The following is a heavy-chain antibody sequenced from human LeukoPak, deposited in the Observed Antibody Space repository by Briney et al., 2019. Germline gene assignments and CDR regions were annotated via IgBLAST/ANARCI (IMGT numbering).Heavy chain of an antibody. Sequence: GGSLRLSCAASGFTVSSNYMTWVRQAPGKGLEWVSVIYSGGTTDYADSVKGRFTISRDSSKNTLYLQMNSLRAEDTAFYYCARDHCSGGRCYSAYWGQGTLVTVSS. CDR2: IYSGGTT. CDR1: GFTVSSNY. D-gene: IGHD2-15*01. J-gene: IGHJ4*02. CDR3: ARDHCSGGRCYSAY. V-gene: IGHV3-53*01.